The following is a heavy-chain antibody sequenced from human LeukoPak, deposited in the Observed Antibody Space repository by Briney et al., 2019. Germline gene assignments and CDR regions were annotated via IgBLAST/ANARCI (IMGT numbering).Heavy chain of an antibody. CDR1: GYTFTGYY. CDR3: ARECRPGDCYSDY. CDR2: INPNSGGT. J-gene: IGHJ4*02. D-gene: IGHD2-21*02. V-gene: IGHV1-2*02. Sequence: ASVKVSCKASGYTFTGYYMHWVRQAPGQGLEWMGWINPNSGGTNYAQKFQGRVTMTRDTSISTAYMELSRLRSDDTAVYYCARECRPGDCYSDYWGQGTLVTVPS.